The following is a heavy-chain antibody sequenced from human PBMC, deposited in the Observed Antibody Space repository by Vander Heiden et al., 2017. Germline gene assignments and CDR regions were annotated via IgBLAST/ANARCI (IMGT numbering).Heavy chain of an antibody. J-gene: IGHJ4*02. D-gene: IGHD2-15*01. CDR2: FDPGDSDS. CDR3: ARRGSYCSGGSCSNKNFDY. V-gene: IGHV5-51*01. CDR1: GYSFTSYW. Sequence: EVQLVQSGAEVKKPGGSLKVSCKGSGYSFTSYWIGWVRQMPGKGLEWMGIFDPGDSDSRYSPSFEGQVTISADKSISTAYLQWSSLQASDTAMYYCARRGSYCSGGSCSNKNFDYWGQGTLVTVAS.